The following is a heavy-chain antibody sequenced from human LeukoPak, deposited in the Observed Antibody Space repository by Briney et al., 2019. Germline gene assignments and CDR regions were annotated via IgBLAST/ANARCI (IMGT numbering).Heavy chain of an antibody. V-gene: IGHV3-23*01. CDR3: AKALEQETVIALDS. D-gene: IGHD6-13*01. Sequence: GGSLTLSCAASRFTLSTYAMSWVRQAPGKGLEWVSAISGSGGSTYYADSVKGRFTISRDNSKNTLYLQMNSLRAEDTSIYFCAKALEQETVIALDSWGQGTLVTVSS. CDR2: ISGSGGST. CDR1: RFTLSTYA. J-gene: IGHJ4*02.